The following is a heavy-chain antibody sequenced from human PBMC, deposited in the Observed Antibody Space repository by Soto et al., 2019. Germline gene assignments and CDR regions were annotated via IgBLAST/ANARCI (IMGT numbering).Heavy chain of an antibody. J-gene: IGHJ5*02. CDR1: GGSFSGYY. D-gene: IGHD6-6*01. CDR2: INHSGST. Sequence: SETLSLTCAVYGGSFSGYYWSWIRQPPGKGLEWIGEINHSGSTNYNPSLKSRVTISVDTSKNQFSLKLSSVTAADTAVYHCARVRDIAARPRWFDPWGQGTLVTVSS. V-gene: IGHV4-34*01. CDR3: ARVRDIAARPRWFDP.